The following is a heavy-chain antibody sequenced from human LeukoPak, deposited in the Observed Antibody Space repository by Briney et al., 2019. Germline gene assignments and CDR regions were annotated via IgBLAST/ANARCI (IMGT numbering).Heavy chain of an antibody. Sequence: GGSLRLSCAASGLTFDDYAMTWVRQAPGRGLEWVSLITWDGGSTYYADSVKGRFTISRDSSKKSLYLQMSSLRGEDTALYYCAKSRRGYNAVFDYWGQGTQVTVSS. CDR3: AKSRRGYNAVFDY. CDR1: GLTFDDYA. V-gene: IGHV3-43D*03. CDR2: ITWDGGST. J-gene: IGHJ4*02. D-gene: IGHD5-24*01.